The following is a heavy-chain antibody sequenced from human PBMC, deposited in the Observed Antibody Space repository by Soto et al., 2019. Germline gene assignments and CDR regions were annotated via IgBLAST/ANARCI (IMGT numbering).Heavy chain of an antibody. D-gene: IGHD3-9*01. J-gene: IGHJ4*02. Sequence: EVQLVESGGGLVQPGGSLRLSCAASGFTFSSYWMHWVRQAPGKGLVWVSRINSDGSSTSYADSVKGRFTISRDNAKNTLDLQMNSLRAEDTAVYHCAREDLLYAGYFPFDYWGQGTLVTVSS. CDR1: GFTFSSYW. CDR2: INSDGSST. V-gene: IGHV3-74*01. CDR3: AREDLLYAGYFPFDY.